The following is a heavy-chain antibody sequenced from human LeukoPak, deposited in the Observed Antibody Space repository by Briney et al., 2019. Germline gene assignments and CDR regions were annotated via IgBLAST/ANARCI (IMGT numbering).Heavy chain of an antibody. CDR2: ISSSGSTI. CDR1: GFTFSDYY. V-gene: IGHV3-11*04. D-gene: IGHD3-22*01. CDR3: ARVSWGYYDSSGYYYLDY. J-gene: IGHJ4*01. Sequence: GGSLRLSCAASGFTFSDYYMSWIRQAPGKGLEWVSYISSSGSTIYYADSVKGRFTISRDNAKNSLYLQMNSLRAEDTAVYHCARVSWGYYDSSGYYYLDYWGQGTLVTVSS.